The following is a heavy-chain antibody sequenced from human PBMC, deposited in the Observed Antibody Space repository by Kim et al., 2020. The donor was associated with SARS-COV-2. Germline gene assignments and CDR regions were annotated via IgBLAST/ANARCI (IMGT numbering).Heavy chain of an antibody. J-gene: IGHJ4*02. CDR1: GFIFSSYA. Sequence: GGSLRLSCAASGFIFSSYAMHWVRQAPGKGLEWVAVIWYDGRNKYYADSVKGRFTISRDNSKNTLNLQLNSLRVEDTAAYYCAKARDYSYGWLIDYWGQG. D-gene: IGHD5-18*01. CDR3: AKARDYSYGWLIDY. CDR2: IWYDGRNK. V-gene: IGHV3-33*06.